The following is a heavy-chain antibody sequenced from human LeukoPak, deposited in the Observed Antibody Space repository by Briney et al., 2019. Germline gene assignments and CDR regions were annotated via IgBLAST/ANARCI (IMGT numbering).Heavy chain of an antibody. CDR1: GASISSYY. V-gene: IGHV4-59*08. D-gene: IGHD2-15*01. CDR3: ARQAVARYYFDY. Sequence: KSSETLSLTCTVSGASISSYYWSWIRQPPGKGLEWIGYISYSGNTNYSPSLVSRVTISVDTSKNQFSLKVNSVTAADTAVYYCARQAVARYYFDYWGQGTLVTVSS. J-gene: IGHJ4*02. CDR2: ISYSGNT.